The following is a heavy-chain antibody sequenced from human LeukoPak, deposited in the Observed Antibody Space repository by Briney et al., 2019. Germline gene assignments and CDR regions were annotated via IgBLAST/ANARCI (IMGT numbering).Heavy chain of an antibody. CDR2: IYYSGST. Sequence: SETLSLTCTVSGGSISSSSYYWGWIRQPPGKGLEWIGSIYYSGSTYYNPPLKSRVTISVDTSKNQFSLKLSSVTAADTAVYYCARHVRPNFDYWGQGTLVTVSS. V-gene: IGHV4-39*01. J-gene: IGHJ4*02. CDR1: GGSISSSSYY. D-gene: IGHD1-1*01. CDR3: ARHVRPNFDY.